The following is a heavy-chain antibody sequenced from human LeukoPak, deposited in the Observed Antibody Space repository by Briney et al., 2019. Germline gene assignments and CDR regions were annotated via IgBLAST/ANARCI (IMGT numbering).Heavy chain of an antibody. CDR3: AKDGGLMTTVTTNNWFDP. Sequence: PGGSLRLSCAASGFTFDDYAMHWVRQAPGKGLEWVSGISWNSGSIGYADSVKGRFTISRDNAKNSLYLQMNSLRAEDTALYYCAKDGGLMTTVTTNNWFDPWGQGTLVTVSS. J-gene: IGHJ5*02. V-gene: IGHV3-9*01. D-gene: IGHD4-11*01. CDR2: ISWNSGSI. CDR1: GFTFDDYA.